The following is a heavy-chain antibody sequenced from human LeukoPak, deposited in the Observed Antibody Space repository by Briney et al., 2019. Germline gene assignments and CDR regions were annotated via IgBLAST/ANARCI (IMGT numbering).Heavy chain of an antibody. CDR1: GYTFTGYF. CDR2: INPNSGGT. J-gene: IGHJ5*02. D-gene: IGHD6-13*01. V-gene: IGHV1-2*02. Sequence: ASVKVSCKASGYTFTGYFIHWLRQAPGQGLEWMGWINPNSGGTNYEQKFQGRVTMTRDTSMSTAYMELSSLRSDDTAVYYCARADSSNWYWSDPWGQGTLVTVSS. CDR3: ARADSSNWYWSDP.